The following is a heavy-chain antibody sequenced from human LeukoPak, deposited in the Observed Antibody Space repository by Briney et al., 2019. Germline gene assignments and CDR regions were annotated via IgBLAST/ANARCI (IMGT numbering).Heavy chain of an antibody. V-gene: IGHV4-59*11. D-gene: IGHD4-23*01. J-gene: IGHJ3*02. CDR3: ARETTVVTPGRSDVFDI. CDR2: IYYSGST. Sequence: SETLSLTCTGSGGSISSHYWNWIRQPPGKGLEGIGYIYYSGSTNYNPSLNSRVTISVESSKNQFSVKLSSVTAADTAVYYCARETTVVTPGRSDVFDIWGQGTMVTVSS. CDR1: GGSISSHY.